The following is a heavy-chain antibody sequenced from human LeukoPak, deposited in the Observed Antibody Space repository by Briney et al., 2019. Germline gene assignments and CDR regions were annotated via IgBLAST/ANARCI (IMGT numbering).Heavy chain of an antibody. CDR2: INWNGGST. CDR3: ARAQTYGDSRLLLDY. D-gene: IGHD2-21*02. Sequence: GGSLRLSCAASGFTFDDYAMSWVRQAPGKGLEWVSGINWNGGSTGYADSVEGRFTISRDNAKNSQYLQMNSLRVEDTALYYCARAQTYGDSRLLLDYWGQGTLVTVSS. CDR1: GFTFDDYA. V-gene: IGHV3-20*04. J-gene: IGHJ4*02.